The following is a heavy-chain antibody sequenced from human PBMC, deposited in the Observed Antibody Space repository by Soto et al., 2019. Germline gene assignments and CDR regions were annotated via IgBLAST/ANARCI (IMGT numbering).Heavy chain of an antibody. CDR2: INAGNGNT. CDR3: AILYYVDSGSFSQFDP. J-gene: IGHJ5*02. D-gene: IGHD3-10*01. V-gene: IGHV1-3*01. Sequence: ASVKVSCKASGYTFTSYAMHWVRQAPGQRLESMGWINAGNGNTKYSQKFQGRVTITRDTSASTAYMELSSLRSEDTAVYYCAILYYVDSGSFSQFDPWGQGILVTVSS. CDR1: GYTFTSYA.